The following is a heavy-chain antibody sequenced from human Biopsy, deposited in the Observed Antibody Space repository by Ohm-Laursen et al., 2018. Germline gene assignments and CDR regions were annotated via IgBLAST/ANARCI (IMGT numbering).Heavy chain of an antibody. V-gene: IGHV4-39*01. CDR3: ARHPTGFWFDP. J-gene: IGHJ5*02. CDR1: GGSISSSTTYY. CDR2: IYNTETT. Sequence: SQTLSLTWTVSGGSISSSTTYYCAWLRQPPGKGLEWIGSIYNTETTFYNPSLKSRVTISVDTSTNQFSLKVSSVTAADTALYFCARHPTGFWFDPWGHGTLVTVSS.